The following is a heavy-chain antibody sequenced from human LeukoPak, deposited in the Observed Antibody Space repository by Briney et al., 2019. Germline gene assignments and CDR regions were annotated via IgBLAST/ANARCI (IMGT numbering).Heavy chain of an antibody. CDR3: AGGYCSSTSCFDWFDP. J-gene: IGHJ5*02. D-gene: IGHD2-2*03. Sequence: AASVKVSCKASGYTFTSYGISWVRQAPGQGLEWMGWISAYNGNTNYAQKLQGRVTMTTDTSTSTAYMELRSLRSDDTAVYYCAGGYCSSTSCFDWFDPWGQGTLVTVSS. V-gene: IGHV1-18*01. CDR2: ISAYNGNT. CDR1: GYTFTSYG.